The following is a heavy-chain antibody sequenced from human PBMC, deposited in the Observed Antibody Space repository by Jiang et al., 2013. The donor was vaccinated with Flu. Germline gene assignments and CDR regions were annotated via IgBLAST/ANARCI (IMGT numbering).Heavy chain of an antibody. CDR1: GYTFTSYD. CDR3: ASEARPEGPIYYYYGMDV. V-gene: IGHV1-8*01. J-gene: IGHJ6*02. Sequence: SGAEVKKPGASVKVSCKASGYTFTSYDINWVRQATGQGLEWMGWMNPNSGNTGYAQKFQGRVTMTRNTSISTAYMELSSLRSEDTAVYYCASEARPEGPIYYYYGMDVWGQGDHGHRLL. D-gene: IGHD1-14*01. CDR2: MNPNSGNT.